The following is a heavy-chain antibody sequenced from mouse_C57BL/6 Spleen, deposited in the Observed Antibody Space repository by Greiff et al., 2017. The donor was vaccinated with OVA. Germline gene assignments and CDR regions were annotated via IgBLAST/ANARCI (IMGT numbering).Heavy chain of an antibody. CDR3: AGVNDYYAMDY. CDR2: ISYDGSN. Sequence: LMESGPGLVKPSQSLSLTCSVTGYSITSGYYWNWIRQFPGNKLEWMGYISYDGSNNYNPSLKNRISITRDTSKNQFFLKLNSVTTEDTATYYCAGVNDYYAMDYWGQGTSVTVSS. D-gene: IGHD2-2*01. J-gene: IGHJ4*01. V-gene: IGHV3-6*01. CDR1: GYSITSGYY.